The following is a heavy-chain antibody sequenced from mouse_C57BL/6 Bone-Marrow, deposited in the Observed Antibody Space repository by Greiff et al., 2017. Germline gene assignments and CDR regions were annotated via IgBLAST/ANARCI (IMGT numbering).Heavy chain of an antibody. CDR2: FYPGSGSL. J-gene: IGHJ3*01. Sequence: QVQLQQSGAELVKPGASVKLSCKASGYTFTEYTIHWVKQRSGQGLEWIGWFYPGSGSLKYNEKFKDTATLTADKYSSTVYMELSRLTSEDTADDCCARDEGYNGSSPSWCADWGQGTRGTVSA. V-gene: IGHV1-62-2*01. CDR3: ARDEGYNGSSPSWCAD. D-gene: IGHD1-1*01. CDR1: GYTFTEYT.